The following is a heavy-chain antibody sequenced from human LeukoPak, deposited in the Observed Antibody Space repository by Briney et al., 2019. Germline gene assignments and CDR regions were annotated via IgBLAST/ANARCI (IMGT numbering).Heavy chain of an antibody. V-gene: IGHV4-39*01. CDR3: ARREIVETGPTDY. D-gene: IGHD3-22*01. CDR1: GGSISSSSYY. CDR2: IYYSGST. Sequence: PSETLSLTCTVSGGSISSSSYYWGWIRQPPGKGLEWIGSIYYSGSTYYNPSLKSRVTISVDTSKNQFSLKLSSVTAADTAVYYCARREIVETGPTDYWGQGTLVTVSS. J-gene: IGHJ4*02.